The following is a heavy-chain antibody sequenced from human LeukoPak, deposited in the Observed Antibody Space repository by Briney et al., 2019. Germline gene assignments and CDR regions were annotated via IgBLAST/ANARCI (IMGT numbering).Heavy chain of an antibody. CDR1: GGSISSYY. V-gene: IGHV4-59*01. D-gene: IGHD5-18*01. Sequence: SETLSLTCTVSGGSISSYYWSWIRQPPGKGLEWIGYIYYSGSTNYNPSLKSRVTISVDTSKNQFSLKLSSVTAADTAVYYCVRLPLGYSYGHFDYWGQGTLVTVSS. J-gene: IGHJ4*02. CDR3: VRLPLGYSYGHFDY. CDR2: IYYSGST.